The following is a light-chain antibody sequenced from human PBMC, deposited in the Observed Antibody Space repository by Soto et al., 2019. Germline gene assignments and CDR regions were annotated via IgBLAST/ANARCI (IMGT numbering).Light chain of an antibody. J-gene: IGKJ2*01. CDR2: GAS. CDR3: QQYNNWLYT. V-gene: IGKV3-15*01. CDR1: QSVSSN. Sequence: EIVMAQSPATLSVSPGERATLSCRASQSVSSNLAWYQQKPGQAPRLLIYGASTRATGIPARFRGSGSGTECTLTISSLQSEDFAVYYCQQYNNWLYTFGQGTKLEIK.